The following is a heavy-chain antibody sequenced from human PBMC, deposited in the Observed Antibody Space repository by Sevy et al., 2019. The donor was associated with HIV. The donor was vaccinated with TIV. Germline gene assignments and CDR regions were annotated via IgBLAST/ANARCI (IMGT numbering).Heavy chain of an antibody. CDR3: ARDQVSDHDSSGYFDY. V-gene: IGHV3-53*01. J-gene: IGHJ4*02. D-gene: IGHD3-22*01. Sequence: GGSLRLSCAASGFTVSSNYMSWVRQAPGKGLEWVSVIYSGGSTYYADSVKGRFTISRDNSKNTLYLQMNSLRAEDTAVYYCARDQVSDHDSSGYFDYWGQGTLVTVSS. CDR2: IYSGGST. CDR1: GFTVSSNY.